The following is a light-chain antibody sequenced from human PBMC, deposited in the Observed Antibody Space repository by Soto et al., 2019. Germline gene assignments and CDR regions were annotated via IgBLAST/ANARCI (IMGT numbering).Light chain of an antibody. V-gene: IGKV3-15*01. CDR1: QSVSSS. CDR2: GAS. J-gene: IGKJ1*01. Sequence: EIVLTQSPATLSVSPGERATLSCRASQSVSSSLAWYQQKPGQTPTQLIYGASTRATGIPARFSGSGSGTEFTLTISSLQSEDFAVYYCQQYNNWPPWTFGQGTKVDI. CDR3: QQYNNWPPWT.